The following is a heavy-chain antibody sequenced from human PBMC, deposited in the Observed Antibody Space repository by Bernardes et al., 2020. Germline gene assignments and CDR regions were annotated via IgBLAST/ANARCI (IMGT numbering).Heavy chain of an antibody. D-gene: IGHD4-4*01. V-gene: IGHV3-23*01. Sequence: GSLRLSCVGSGFTFGSSAMSWVRQVPGKGLEWVSFISDTGEDTSFADSVKGRFSIARDNSKNTLYLFMHNLRVEDTATYHCARAPRSSVYSDFDYWGQGTLVTVSS. CDR1: GFTFGSSA. CDR3: ARAPRSSVYSDFDY. J-gene: IGHJ4*02. CDR2: ISDTGEDT.